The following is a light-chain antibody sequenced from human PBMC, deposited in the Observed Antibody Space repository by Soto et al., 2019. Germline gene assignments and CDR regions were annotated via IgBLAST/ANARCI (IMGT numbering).Light chain of an antibody. J-gene: IGKJ1*01. CDR2: KAS. CDR1: QSISIW. V-gene: IGKV1-5*03. CDR3: QQYNNYPWT. Sequence: DIQMTQSPSTLSASVGDRVTITCRASQSISIWLAWYQQKPGKAPNLLISKASSLESGVPSRFIGSGSGTEFPLTISSQQPDDFATYYCQQYNNYPWTVGQGTKVEIK.